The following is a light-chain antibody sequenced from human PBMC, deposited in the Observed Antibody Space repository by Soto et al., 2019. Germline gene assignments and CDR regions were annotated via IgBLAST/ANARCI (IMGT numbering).Light chain of an antibody. V-gene: IGKV3-11*01. Sequence: EIVLTQSPATLSLSPGERATLSCRASQSLRSYLAWYQHKPGQPPRLLIYDTSNRATGIPARFSGSGAGTDFTLTIRSLEPEDFAVYYWQHRSDWPLFTFGPGTKVEIK. J-gene: IGKJ3*01. CDR1: QSLRSY. CDR3: QHRSDWPLFT. CDR2: DTS.